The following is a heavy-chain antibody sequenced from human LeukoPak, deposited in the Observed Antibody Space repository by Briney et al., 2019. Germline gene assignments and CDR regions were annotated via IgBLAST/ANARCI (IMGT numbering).Heavy chain of an antibody. CDR3: ASLRIAVAGNFDY. CDR1: GFTFSSYA. V-gene: IGHV3-30*04. J-gene: IGHJ4*02. CDR2: ISYDGSNK. Sequence: SGGSLRLSCAAYGFTFSSYAMHWVRQAPGKGLEWVAVISYDGSNKYYADSVKGRFTISRDNSKNTLYLQMNSLRAEDTAVYYCASLRIAVAGNFDYWGQGTLVTVSS. D-gene: IGHD6-19*01.